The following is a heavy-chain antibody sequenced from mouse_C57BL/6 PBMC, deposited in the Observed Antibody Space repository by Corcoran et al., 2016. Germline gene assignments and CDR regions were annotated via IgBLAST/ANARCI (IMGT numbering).Heavy chain of an antibody. J-gene: IGHJ2*01. Sequence: EVQLQQSGPVLVKPGASVKMSCKASGYTFTDYYMNWVKQSHGKSLEWIGVINPYNGGTSYNQKFKGKATLTVDKSSSTAYMELNSLTSEDSAVYYCARTYYYGTPFDYWGQGTTLTVSS. CDR2: INPYNGGT. V-gene: IGHV1-19*01. D-gene: IGHD1-1*01. CDR1: GYTFTDYY. CDR3: ARTYYYGTPFDY.